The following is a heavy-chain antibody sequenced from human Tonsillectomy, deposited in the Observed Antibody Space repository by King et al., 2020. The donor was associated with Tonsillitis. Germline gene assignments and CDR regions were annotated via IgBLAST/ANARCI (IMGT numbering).Heavy chain of an antibody. CDR1: GYTFARFW. V-gene: IGHV5-51*03. D-gene: IGHD7-27*01. CDR2: IFPGDSDT. CDR3: ARLVRSGEPGRGYYRMDV. J-gene: IGHJ6*04. Sequence: VQLVESGAEVKKPGEPLKISCQGSGYTFARFWIGWGRQMPGKGLEWMCLIFPGDSDTRYSPSFQGQVTISADKSNRVAYLQGGSLEASDTAMYFCARLVRSGEPGRGYYRMDVWGKGTSVTVSS.